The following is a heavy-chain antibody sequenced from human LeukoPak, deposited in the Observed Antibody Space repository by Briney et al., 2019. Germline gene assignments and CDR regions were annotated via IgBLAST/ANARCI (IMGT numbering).Heavy chain of an antibody. CDR3: ARKRLNSYSSSWYWFDP. Sequence: PGGSLRLSCAASGFTFSSYEMNWVRQAPGKGLEWVSYISSSGSTIYYADSVKGRFTISRDNAKNSLYLQMNSLRAEDTAVYYCARKRLNSYSSSWYWFDPWAREPWSPSPQ. V-gene: IGHV3-48*03. J-gene: IGHJ5*02. CDR2: ISSSGSTI. CDR1: GFTFSSYE. D-gene: IGHD6-13*01.